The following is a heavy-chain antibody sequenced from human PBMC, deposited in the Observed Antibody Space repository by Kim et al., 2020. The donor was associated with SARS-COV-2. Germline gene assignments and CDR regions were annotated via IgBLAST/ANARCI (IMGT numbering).Heavy chain of an antibody. CDR3: AKDPSRRELLRVGDDAFDI. V-gene: IGHV3-23*01. Sequence: GGSLRLSCAASGFTFSSYAMSWVRQAPGKGLEWVSAISGSGGSTYYADSVKGRFTISRDNSKNTLYLQMNSLRAEDTAVYYCAKDPSRRELLRVGDDAFDIWGQGTMVTVSS. CDR1: GFTFSSYA. J-gene: IGHJ3*02. D-gene: IGHD1-26*01. CDR2: ISGSGGST.